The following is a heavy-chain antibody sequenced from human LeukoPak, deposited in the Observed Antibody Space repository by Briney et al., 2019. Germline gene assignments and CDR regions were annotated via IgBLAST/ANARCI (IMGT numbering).Heavy chain of an antibody. D-gene: IGHD6-19*01. CDR1: GFTFSSYA. Sequence: GGSLRLSCAASGFTFSSYAMHRVRQAPGKGLEWVAVISYDGSNRYYADSVKGRFTISRDNSKNTLYLQMDSLRAEDTAVYYCARAKYSSGWLYYYYGMDVWGQGTTVTVSS. V-gene: IGHV3-30-3*01. CDR2: ISYDGSNR. CDR3: ARAKYSSGWLYYYYGMDV. J-gene: IGHJ6*02.